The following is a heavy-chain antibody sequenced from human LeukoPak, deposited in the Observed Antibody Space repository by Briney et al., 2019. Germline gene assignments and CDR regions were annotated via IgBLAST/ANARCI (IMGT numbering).Heavy chain of an antibody. D-gene: IGHD2-2*01. CDR2: IYYSGST. CDR3: ARIVVVPSVTYYYYMDV. Sequence: SETLSLTCTVSGGSISSYYWSWIRQPPGKGLEWIGYIYYSGSTNYNPSLNSRVTISVDTSKNQFSLKLSSVTAADTAVYYCARIVVVPSVTYYYYMDVWGKGTTVTVSS. J-gene: IGHJ6*03. V-gene: IGHV4-59*08. CDR1: GGSISSYY.